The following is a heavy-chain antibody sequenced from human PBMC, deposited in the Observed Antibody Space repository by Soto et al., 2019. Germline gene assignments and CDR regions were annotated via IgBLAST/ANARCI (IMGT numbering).Heavy chain of an antibody. J-gene: IGHJ6*02. Sequence: QVQVVQSGDEVKKPGASVKVSCKASGYTFTNYGFSWVRQAPGQWLEWMGWISGYNGNTKYAEKFQGRVTMTTDTSTSTAHMELRSLSSDDTAVYYCAREGQAPDYYSGMDVWGQGTAVTVSS. CDR3: AREGQAPDYYSGMDV. V-gene: IGHV1-18*01. CDR1: GYTFTNYG. CDR2: ISGYNGNT.